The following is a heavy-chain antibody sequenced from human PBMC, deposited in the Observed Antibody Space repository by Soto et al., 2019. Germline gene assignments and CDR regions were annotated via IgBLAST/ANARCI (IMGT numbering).Heavy chain of an antibody. D-gene: IGHD4-17*01. Sequence: SETLSLTCAVYGGSFSGYYWSWIRQPPGKGLEWIGEINHSGSTNYDPSLKSRVTISVDTSKNQFSLKLSSVTAADTAVYYCARGPYHDYGDLDYWGQGTLVT. CDR3: ARGPYHDYGDLDY. J-gene: IGHJ4*02. CDR1: GGSFSGYY. V-gene: IGHV4-34*01. CDR2: INHSGST.